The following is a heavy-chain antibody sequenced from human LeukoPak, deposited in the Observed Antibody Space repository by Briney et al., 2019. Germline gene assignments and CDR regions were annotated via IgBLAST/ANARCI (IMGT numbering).Heavy chain of an antibody. Sequence: GGSLRLSCSASGFTFTSYVMHWVRQAPGKGLQYYAGSVKGRFTIFRDSSKNTVYLQMNSLTAEDTAVYYCVREGLERRTNFDYWGQGTLVSVSS. D-gene: IGHD1-1*01. CDR1: GFTFTSYV. J-gene: IGHJ4*02. V-gene: IGHV3-64D*06. CDR3: VREGLERRTNFDY.